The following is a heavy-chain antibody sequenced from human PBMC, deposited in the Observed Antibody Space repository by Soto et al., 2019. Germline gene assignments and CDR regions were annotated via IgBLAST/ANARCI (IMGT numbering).Heavy chain of an antibody. CDR2: ISYDGSNK. CDR1: GFTFSSYG. J-gene: IGHJ6*02. V-gene: IGHV3-30*18. Sequence: GGSLRLSCAASGFTFSSYGMHWVRQAPGKGLEWVAVISYDGSNKYYADSVKGRFTISRDNSKNTLYLQMNSLRAEDTAVYYCAKSRVKAAIPHYYYYGMDVWGQGTTVTVSS. CDR3: AKSRVKAAIPHYYYYGMDV. D-gene: IGHD2-2*02.